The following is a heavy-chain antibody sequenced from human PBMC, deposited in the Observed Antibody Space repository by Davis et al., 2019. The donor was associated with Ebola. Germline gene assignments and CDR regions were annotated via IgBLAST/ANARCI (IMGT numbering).Heavy chain of an antibody. CDR1: GASISNTDDYF. D-gene: IGHD2-21*01. CDR2: IFYSETT. J-gene: IGHJ5*02. V-gene: IGHV4-39*02. CDR3: AREETRGSIAVWFDP. Sequence: MPSETLSLTFTVSGASISNTDDYFWAWIRQPPGKGLEWIGSIFYSETTYSNPSLKSLVTISVDTSKNQFSVRLRSLTAADTAVYYCAREETRGSIAVWFDPWGQGTLVTGST.